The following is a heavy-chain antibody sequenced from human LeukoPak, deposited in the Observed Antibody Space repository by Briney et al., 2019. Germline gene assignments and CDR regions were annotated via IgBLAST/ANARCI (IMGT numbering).Heavy chain of an antibody. Sequence: PSETLSLTCVVYGGSFSGYYWSWIRQPPGKGLEWIGEINHSGSTNYNPSLKSRVTISVDTSKNQFSLKLSSVTAADTAVYYCARLLFTGIAARFRLGAFDIWGQGTMVTVSS. D-gene: IGHD6-6*01. CDR3: ARLLFTGIAARFRLGAFDI. CDR1: GGSFSGYY. J-gene: IGHJ3*02. V-gene: IGHV4-34*01. CDR2: INHSGST.